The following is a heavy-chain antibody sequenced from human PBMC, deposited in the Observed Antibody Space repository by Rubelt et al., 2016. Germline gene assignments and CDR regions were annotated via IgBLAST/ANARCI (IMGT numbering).Heavy chain of an antibody. CDR3: ARRVNTPTWYFNL. D-gene: IGHD4-17*01. CDR1: GASISGSSYY. Sequence: QLQLQESGPGLVKPSETLSLTCTVSGASISGSSYYWAWIRQPPGKGLEWIGNIYYSGSTYYNPSLKSRVTISVDTSKNQLSRTLTSVTAADTALSYCARRVNTPTWYFNLWGRGTQVTVSS. CDR2: IYYSGST. V-gene: IGHV4-39*07. J-gene: IGHJ2*01.